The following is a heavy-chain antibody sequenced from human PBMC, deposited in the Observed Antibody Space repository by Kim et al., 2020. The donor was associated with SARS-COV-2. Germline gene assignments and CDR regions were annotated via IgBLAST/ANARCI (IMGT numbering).Heavy chain of an antibody. V-gene: IGHV1-3*01. CDR1: GYTFTSYA. Sequence: ASVKVSCKASGYTFTSYAIHWVRQAPGQRLEWMGWINAGTGNTKYSENLQGRVTISRDTSASTAYMELSSLRSEDTAVYYCARTDYDSLTGYSYWYFDLW. D-gene: IGHD3-9*01. J-gene: IGHJ2*01. CDR3: ARTDYDSLTGYSYWYFDL. CDR2: INAGTGNT.